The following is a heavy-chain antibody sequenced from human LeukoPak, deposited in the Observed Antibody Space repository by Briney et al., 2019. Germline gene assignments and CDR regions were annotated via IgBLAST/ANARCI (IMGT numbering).Heavy chain of an antibody. J-gene: IGHJ1*01. CDR2: IIPILGIA. Sequence: ASVKVSCKASGGTFSSYTISWVRQAPGQGLEWMGRIIPILGIANYAQKFRGRVTITADKSTSTAYMELSSLRSEDTAVYYCARGLEQQLPREYFQHWGQGTLVTVSS. CDR3: ARGLEQQLPREYFQH. CDR1: GGTFSSYT. D-gene: IGHD6-13*01. V-gene: IGHV1-69*02.